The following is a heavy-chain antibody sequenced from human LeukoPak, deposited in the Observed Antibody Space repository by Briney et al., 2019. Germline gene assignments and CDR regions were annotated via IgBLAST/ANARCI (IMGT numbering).Heavy chain of an antibody. D-gene: IGHD6-25*01. CDR2: IYYSGST. CDR3: ARKGSGPYYFDY. Sequence: SETLSLTCTVSGGSISSSSYYWGWIRQPPGKGLEWIGSIYYSGSTYYNPSLKSRVTISVDTSKNQFSLKLSSVTAAGTAVYYCARKGSGPYYFDYWGQGTLVTVSS. J-gene: IGHJ4*02. V-gene: IGHV4-39*07. CDR1: GGSISSSSYY.